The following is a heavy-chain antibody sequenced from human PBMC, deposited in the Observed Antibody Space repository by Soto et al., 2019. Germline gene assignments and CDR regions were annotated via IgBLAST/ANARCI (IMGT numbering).Heavy chain of an antibody. CDR1: GGSISSGGYH. J-gene: IGHJ5*02. Sequence: SETLSLTCTVSGGSISSGGYHWGWIRQHPGKGLEWIGYIYYTGTTHYNPSLKSRVTISGDTSKNQFSLKLSSVTAADTAVYYCARAGSGRFDPWGQGTLVTVSS. CDR3: ARAGSGRFDP. V-gene: IGHV4-31*03. CDR2: IYYTGTT.